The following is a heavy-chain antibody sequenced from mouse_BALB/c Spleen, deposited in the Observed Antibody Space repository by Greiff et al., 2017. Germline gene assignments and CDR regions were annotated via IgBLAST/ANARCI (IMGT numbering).Heavy chain of an antibody. Sequence: EVQLQESGPGLVKPSQSLSLTCTVTGYSITSDYAWYWIRQFPGNKLECMGYISYSGSTSYNPSLKSRISITRDTSKNQSFLQLNSVTTEDTATYYCARPHYYGNYGFAYWGQGTLVTVSA. D-gene: IGHD2-1*01. CDR3: ARPHYYGNYGFAY. V-gene: IGHV3-2*02. J-gene: IGHJ3*01. CDR1: GYSITSDYA. CDR2: ISYSGST.